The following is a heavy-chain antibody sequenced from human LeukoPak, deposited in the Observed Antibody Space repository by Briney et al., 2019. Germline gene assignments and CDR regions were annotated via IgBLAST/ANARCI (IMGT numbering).Heavy chain of an antibody. J-gene: IGHJ3*02. V-gene: IGHV3-48*02. D-gene: IGHD3-3*01. CDR3: ARDTHYDFWSASDAFDI. Sequence: PGGSLRLSCAASGFTFSTYTMNWVRQAPGKGLEWISYISSTSSTMYYADSVKGRFTISRDNAKNSLYLQMNSLRDEDTAVYYCARDTHYDFWSASDAFDIWGQGTMVTVSS. CDR1: GFTFSTYT. CDR2: ISSTSSTM.